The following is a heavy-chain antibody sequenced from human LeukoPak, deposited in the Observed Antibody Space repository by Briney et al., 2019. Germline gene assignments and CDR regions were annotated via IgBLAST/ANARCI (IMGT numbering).Heavy chain of an antibody. Sequence: SETLSLTCTVSGGSISSYYWSWIRQPAGKGPEWIGRIYTSGSTNYNPSLKSRVTMSVDTSKNQFSLKLSSVTAADTAVYYCARDMSINAVAGLGFDYWGQGTLVTVSS. CDR2: IYTSGST. CDR3: ARDMSINAVAGLGFDY. J-gene: IGHJ4*02. CDR1: GGSISSYY. V-gene: IGHV4-4*07. D-gene: IGHD6-19*01.